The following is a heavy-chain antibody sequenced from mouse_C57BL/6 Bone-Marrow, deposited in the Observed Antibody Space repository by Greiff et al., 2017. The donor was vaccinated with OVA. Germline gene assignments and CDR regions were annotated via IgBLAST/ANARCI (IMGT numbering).Heavy chain of an antibody. CDR3: ELGFAY. D-gene: IGHD4-1*01. CDR1: GYTFTSYW. CDR2: IYPGSGST. Sequence: QVQLQQPGAELVKPGASVKMSCKASGYTFTSYWLTWVKQRPGHGLEWIGDIYPGSGSTNYNEKFTSKATLTVDTSSSTAYMQLSSLTSEDAAVYYCELGFAYWGQGTLVTVSA. J-gene: IGHJ3*01. V-gene: IGHV1-55*01.